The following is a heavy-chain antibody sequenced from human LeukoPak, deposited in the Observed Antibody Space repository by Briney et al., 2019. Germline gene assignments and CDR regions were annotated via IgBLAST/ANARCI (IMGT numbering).Heavy chain of an antibody. CDR3: AKDRGGPGAYYFDY. CDR2: ISYDGNDK. V-gene: IGHV3-30*18. Sequence: GGSLRLSCVASRFNFRNYGMHWVRQAPGKGLEWVAVISYDGNDKYYADSVKGRFTVSRDKNTLYLQLNSLRPEDTAVYYCAKDRGGPGAYYFDYWGQGTLVTVSS. D-gene: IGHD2-15*01. CDR1: RFNFRNYG. J-gene: IGHJ4*02.